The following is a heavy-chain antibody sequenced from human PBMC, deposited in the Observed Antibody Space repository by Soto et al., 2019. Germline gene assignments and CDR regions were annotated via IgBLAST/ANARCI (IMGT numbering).Heavy chain of an antibody. CDR2: IYYSGST. V-gene: IGHV4-39*01. CDR3: ARSMTTVVTLDY. Sequence: PSETLSLTCTVPGGSISSSSYYWGWIRQPPGKGLEWIGSIYYSGSTYYNPSLKSRVTISVDTSKNQFSLKLSSVTAADTAVYYCARSMTTVVTLDYWGQGTLVTVSS. J-gene: IGHJ4*02. CDR1: GGSISSSSYY. D-gene: IGHD4-17*01.